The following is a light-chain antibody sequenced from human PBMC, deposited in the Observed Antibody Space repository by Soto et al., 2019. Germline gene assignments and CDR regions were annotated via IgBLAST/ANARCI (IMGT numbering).Light chain of an antibody. CDR3: QQRSSWPPIT. V-gene: IGKV3-11*01. CDR2: DAS. CDR1: QSVSSY. J-gene: IGKJ5*01. Sequence: EIVLTQSPATLSLSPGERATLSCRASQSVSSYLAWYQQKPGQAPRLLVYDASNRATDVPPRFSGSGSGTDFTLTISSLGPEDFAVYYCQQRSSWPPITFGQGTRLEIK.